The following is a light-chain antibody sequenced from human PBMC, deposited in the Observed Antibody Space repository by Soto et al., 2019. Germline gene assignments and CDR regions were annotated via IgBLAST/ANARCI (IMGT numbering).Light chain of an antibody. Sequence: QPVLTQPASVSGSPGQSITISCTGTSSDVGTYNLVSWHQHHPGKAPTLIIYEGSKRPSGVSNRFSGSKSGNTASLTISGLQAEDEADYYCCSFAVGSTLVFGGGTKLTVL. CDR2: EGS. CDR3: CSFAVGSTLV. J-gene: IGLJ2*01. V-gene: IGLV2-23*01. CDR1: SSDVGTYNL.